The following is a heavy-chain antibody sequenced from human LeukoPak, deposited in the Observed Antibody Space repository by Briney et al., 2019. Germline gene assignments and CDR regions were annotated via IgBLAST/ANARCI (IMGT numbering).Heavy chain of an antibody. Sequence: SETLSLTCTVSGGSISSSSYYWGWIRQPPGKGLEWIGSLYYSGSTYYNLSLKSRVTISVDTSKNQFSLKVSSVTAADTAVYYCARLSGDSTVHSSTWYPDSWGQGTLVTVSS. D-gene: IGHD6-13*01. CDR2: LYYSGST. CDR3: ARLSGDSTVHSSTWYPDS. J-gene: IGHJ4*02. CDR1: GGSISSSSYY. V-gene: IGHV4-39*01.